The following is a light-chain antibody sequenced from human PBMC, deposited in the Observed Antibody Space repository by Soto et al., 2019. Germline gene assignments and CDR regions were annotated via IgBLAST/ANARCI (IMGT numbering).Light chain of an antibody. CDR2: KTS. CDR1: QGIRND. V-gene: IGKV1-17*01. J-gene: IGKJ1*01. Sequence: HMNKSASRLSSKVWNTLTITCRASQGIRNDLGWFQQKPGNAPKLRIYKTSTLESGVPSRFSGSGSGTEFTLTICSLQPDDSAIYYCLQYNSFSPFGQGTKVDIK. CDR3: LQYNSFSP.